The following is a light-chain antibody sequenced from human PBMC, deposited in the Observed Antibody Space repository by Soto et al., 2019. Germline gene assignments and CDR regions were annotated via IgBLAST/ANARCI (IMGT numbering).Light chain of an antibody. CDR1: QSIGAW. V-gene: IGKV1-5*01. J-gene: IGKJ3*01. CDR3: QHYSTYSLT. CDR2: DAS. Sequence: IQMTQSPSTLSASVGDRVTITCRASQSIGAWLAWYQQKPGKAPNLLIYDASSLESGVPSRFSGSGSGTEFTLTINSLQTDDFGTVYCQHYSTYSLTFGPGTKVDSK.